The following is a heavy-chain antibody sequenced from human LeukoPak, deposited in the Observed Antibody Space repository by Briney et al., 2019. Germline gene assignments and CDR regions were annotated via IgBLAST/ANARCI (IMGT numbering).Heavy chain of an antibody. V-gene: IGHV3-7*01. D-gene: IGHD2-21*02. CDR3: ARDATRGGDNDY. Sequence: GGSLRLFCAVFGFTFSCYWMRWVRQAPGEGLGGVANINEDGSYKFHADSVKGRLTISRGNAKNSLYLQMNSLRADDTAVYYCARDATRGGDNDYWGQGTRVIVSS. CDR1: GFTFSCYW. J-gene: IGHJ4*02. CDR2: INEDGSYK.